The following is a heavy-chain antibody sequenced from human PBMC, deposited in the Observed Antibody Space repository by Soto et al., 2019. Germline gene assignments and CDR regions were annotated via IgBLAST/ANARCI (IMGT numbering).Heavy chain of an antibody. CDR1: GGSVSSGSYY. CDR3: ARVATVVTNNWFDP. Sequence: PSETLSLTCTVSGGSVSSGSYYWSWIRQPPGKGLEWIGYIYYSGSTNYNPSLKSRVTISVDTSKNQFSLKLSSVTAADTAVYYCARVATVVTNNWFDPWGQGTLVTVSS. J-gene: IGHJ5*02. D-gene: IGHD4-17*01. V-gene: IGHV4-61*01. CDR2: IYYSGST.